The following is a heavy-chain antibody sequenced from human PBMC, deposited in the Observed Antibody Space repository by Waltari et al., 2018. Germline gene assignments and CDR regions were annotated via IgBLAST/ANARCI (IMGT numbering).Heavy chain of an antibody. CDR3: ARLPTKYYDSIGWGFFDY. CDR1: GDFPSDDH. Sequence: HVQLQESGPGLVKPSETLSLTCPVSGDFPSDDHWTRIRQAPGKGLEWIAYLRNTGGTKCTPSLESRVTISAVTSKKQFSLRLTSVTAADTAVYYCARLPTKYYDSIGWGFFDYWGQGIQVIVSS. D-gene: IGHD3-22*01. J-gene: IGHJ4*02. CDR2: LRNTGGT. V-gene: IGHV4-59*08.